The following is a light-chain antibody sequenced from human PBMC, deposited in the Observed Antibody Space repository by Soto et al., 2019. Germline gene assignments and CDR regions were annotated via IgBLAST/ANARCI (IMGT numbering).Light chain of an antibody. V-gene: IGKV4-1*01. J-gene: IGKJ2*01. CDR2: WSS. Sequence: DTVMTQSPDSLAVSLGERATINCKSNRTLLNSSNNRNYVAWYQQKPGQPPKLLIYWSSTRESGVPDRFSGSGSGTDFTLTINSLQTEDVAVYYCQQYFSAPFTFGQGTKLEIK. CDR1: RTLLNSSNNRNY. CDR3: QQYFSAPFT.